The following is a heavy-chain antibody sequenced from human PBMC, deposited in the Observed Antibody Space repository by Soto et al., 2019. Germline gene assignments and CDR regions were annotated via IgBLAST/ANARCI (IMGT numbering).Heavy chain of an antibody. Sequence: PSETLSLTCTVSGGSISSGGYYWSWIRQHPGKGLEWIGYIYYTGSAYSSPSLKSRVSISVDTSKNQFSLKLSSVTAADAAVYYCARAYYGPYYFDSWGQGALVTVSS. CDR3: ARAYYGPYYFDS. CDR1: GGSISSGGYY. V-gene: IGHV4-31*03. D-gene: IGHD1-26*01. CDR2: IYYTGSA. J-gene: IGHJ4*02.